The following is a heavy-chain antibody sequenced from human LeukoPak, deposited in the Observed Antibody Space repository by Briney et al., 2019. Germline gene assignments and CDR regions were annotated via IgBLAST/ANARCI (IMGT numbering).Heavy chain of an antibody. V-gene: IGHV4-34*01. Sequence: SETLSLTCAVYGGSFSGYYWSWIRQPPGKGLEWIGEINHSGSTNYNPSLKSRVTISVDTSKNQFSLELSSVTAADTAVYYCARGTVVPAAIVDYWGQGTLVTVSS. CDR2: INHSGST. CDR3: ARGTVVPAAIVDY. CDR1: GGSFSGYY. J-gene: IGHJ4*02. D-gene: IGHD2-2*01.